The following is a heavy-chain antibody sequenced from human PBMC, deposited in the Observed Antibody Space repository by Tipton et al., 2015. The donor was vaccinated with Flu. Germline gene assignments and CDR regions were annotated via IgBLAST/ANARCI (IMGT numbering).Heavy chain of an antibody. CDR2: ISGSGGST. CDR3: AKAPTRPIAAAAYYFDY. Sequence: SLRLSCAASGFTFSSYAMSWVRQAPGKGLEWVSAISGSGGSTYYADSVKGRFTISRDNSKNTLYLQMNSLRAEDTAVYYCAKAPTRPIAAAAYYFDYWGQGTLVTVSS. J-gene: IGHJ4*02. D-gene: IGHD6-13*01. CDR1: GFTFSSYA. V-gene: IGHV3-23*01.